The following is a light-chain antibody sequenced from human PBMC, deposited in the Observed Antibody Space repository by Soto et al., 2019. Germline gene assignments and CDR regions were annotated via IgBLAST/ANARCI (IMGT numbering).Light chain of an antibody. J-gene: IGLJ2*01. CDR3: SSYTSGSTLVV. V-gene: IGLV2-14*01. Sequence: QSALTQPASVSGSPGQSITISCTGTSSDVGGYNYVSWCQQHPGKAPKLMIYDVSNRPSGVSNRFSGSKSGNTASLTISGLQAEDEADYYCSSYTSGSTLVVFGGGTKLTVL. CDR2: DVS. CDR1: SSDVGGYNY.